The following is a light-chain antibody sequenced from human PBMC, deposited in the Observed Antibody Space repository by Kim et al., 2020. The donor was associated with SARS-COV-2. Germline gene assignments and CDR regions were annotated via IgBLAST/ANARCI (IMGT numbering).Light chain of an antibody. V-gene: IGKV1-33*01. J-gene: IGKJ2*03. CDR3: QQYEGS. CDR2: DAS. CDR1: QDISNY. Sequence: DIQMTQSPSSLSASVGDRVTITCQASQDISNYLNWYQQKPGKVPKLLIYDASNLETGVPSRFSGSGSGTDFTFTISSLQPEDIATYYCQQYEGSFGQGTKLEI.